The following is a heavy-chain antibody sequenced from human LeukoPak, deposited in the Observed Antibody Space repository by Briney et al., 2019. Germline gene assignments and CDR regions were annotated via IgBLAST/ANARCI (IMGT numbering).Heavy chain of an antibody. CDR2: ISSSGSTI. J-gene: IGHJ3*02. D-gene: IGHD2-2*01. CDR3: AGEMILSTTNDAFDI. CDR1: GFTFSDYY. Sequence: PGGSLRLSCAASGFTFSDYYMSWIRQAPGKGLEWVSDISSSGSTIYYADSVKGRFTISRDNAKNSLYLQMNSLRAEDTAVYYCAGEMILSTTNDAFDIWGQGTMVTVSS. V-gene: IGHV3-11*01.